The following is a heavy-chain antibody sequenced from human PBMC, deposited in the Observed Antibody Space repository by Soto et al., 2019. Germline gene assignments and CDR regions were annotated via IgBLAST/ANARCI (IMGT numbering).Heavy chain of an antibody. V-gene: IGHV1-3*01. CDR3: APDLWFGENGWFDP. J-gene: IGHJ5*02. CDR2: INAGNGNT. D-gene: IGHD3-10*01. Sequence: XSVKVSCNASGYPLTSYAMGWARQSPGQRLEWMGWINAGNGNTKYSQKFQGRVTITRDTSASTAYMELSSLRSEDTAVYYCAPDLWFGENGWFDPWGQGTLVTVSS. CDR1: GYPLTSYA.